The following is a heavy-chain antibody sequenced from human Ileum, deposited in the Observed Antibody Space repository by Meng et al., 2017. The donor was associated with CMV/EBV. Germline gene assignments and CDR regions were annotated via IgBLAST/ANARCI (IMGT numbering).Heavy chain of an antibody. D-gene: IGHD6-6*01. V-gene: IGHV3-66*02. J-gene: IGHJ4*02. CDR1: GFTVNNNY. CDR3: AMRSITSSHLF. Sequence: GESLKISCTASGFTVNNNYITWVRQTPGKGLEWVSLIHSGGSTYYADSVKGRFTISRDISKSTVFLQMDSLTIEDTAMYYCAMRSITSSHLFWGRGTLVTVSS. CDR2: IHSGGST.